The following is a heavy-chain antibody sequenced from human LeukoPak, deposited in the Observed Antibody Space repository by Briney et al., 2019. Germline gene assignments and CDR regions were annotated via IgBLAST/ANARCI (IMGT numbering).Heavy chain of an antibody. J-gene: IGHJ4*02. CDR3: ASEEHDSSGYYYYFDY. V-gene: IGHV1-69*04. D-gene: IGHD3-22*01. Sequence: SVKVSCKASGGTFSSYAISWVRQAPGQGLEWMGRIIPILGIANYAQKFQGRVTITADKSTSTAYMELSSLRSEDTAVYYCASEEHDSSGYYYYFDYWGQGTLVTVSS. CDR2: IIPILGIA. CDR1: GGTFSSYA.